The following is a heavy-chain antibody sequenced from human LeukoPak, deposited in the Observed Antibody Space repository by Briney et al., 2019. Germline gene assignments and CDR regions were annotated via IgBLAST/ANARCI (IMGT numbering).Heavy chain of an antibody. CDR1: GFTFDDYA. J-gene: IGHJ4*02. D-gene: IGHD3-22*01. CDR3: ATAPYDSIGIFDY. CDR2: ISWDGDST. Sequence: PGGSLRLSCAASGFTFDDYAMHWVRQAPGKGLECVSLISWDGDSTYYSDSVKGRVTISRDNNKTSLYLQMNSLRTEDTALYYCATAPYDSIGIFDYWGQGTLVTVSS. V-gene: IGHV3-43D*03.